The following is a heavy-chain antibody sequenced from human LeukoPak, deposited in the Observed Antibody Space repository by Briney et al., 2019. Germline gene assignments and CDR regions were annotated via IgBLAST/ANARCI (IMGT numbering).Heavy chain of an antibody. J-gene: IGHJ1*01. Sequence: SVKVSCKASGGTFSSYAISWVRQAPGQGLEWMGRIIPIFGIANYAQKFQGRVTITTDESTSTAYMELSSLRSEDTAMYYCARVGGPSDGDYHKYFQHWGQGTLVTVSS. V-gene: IGHV1-69*05. CDR2: IIPIFGIA. CDR1: GGTFSSYA. D-gene: IGHD4-17*01. CDR3: ARVGGPSDGDYHKYFQH.